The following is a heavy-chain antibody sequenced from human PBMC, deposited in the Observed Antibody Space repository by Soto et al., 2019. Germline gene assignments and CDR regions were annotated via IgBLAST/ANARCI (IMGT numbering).Heavy chain of an antibody. V-gene: IGHV5-51*01. CDR3: ARHLGSYDYGDYRFNSYYYYYGMDV. CDR2: IYPGDSDT. J-gene: IGHJ6*02. Sequence: PGESLKISCKGSGYSFTSYWIGWVRQMPGKGLEWMGIIYPGDSDTRYSPSFQGQVTISADKSISTAYLQWSSLKASDTAMYYCARHLGSYDYGDYRFNSYYYYYGMDVWGQGTTVTVSS. CDR1: GYSFTSYW. D-gene: IGHD4-17*01.